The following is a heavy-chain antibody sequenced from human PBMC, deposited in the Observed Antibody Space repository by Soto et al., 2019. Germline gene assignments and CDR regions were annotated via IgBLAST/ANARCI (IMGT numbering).Heavy chain of an antibody. J-gene: IGHJ4*02. Sequence: QVQLVQSGAEVKKPGSSVKVSCKASVGTFSSYTISGVRQAPGQGLEWTGRIIPILGMANYAQKFQGRVTITADKSTSKAYMELSSLRSEDTAVYYCARGPGVWLHYWGQGTLVTVSS. CDR2: IIPILGMA. CDR3: ARGPGVWLHY. CDR1: VGTFSSYT. V-gene: IGHV1-69*02. D-gene: IGHD5-12*01.